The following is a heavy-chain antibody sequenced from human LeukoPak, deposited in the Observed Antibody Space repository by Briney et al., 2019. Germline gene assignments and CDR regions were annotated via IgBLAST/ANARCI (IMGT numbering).Heavy chain of an antibody. CDR1: GFNFSDYY. CDR3: ARTVSGYGELDP. CDR2: ITNVNAI. J-gene: IGHJ5*02. D-gene: IGHD3-22*01. Sequence: PGGSLRLSCAASGFNFSDYYMSWIRQAPGKGLEWVSYITNVNAIYQADSVKGRFTISRDNAKKLLYLQMKSLRAEDTAIYYCARTVSGYGELDPWGQGTLVTVSS. V-gene: IGHV3-11*04.